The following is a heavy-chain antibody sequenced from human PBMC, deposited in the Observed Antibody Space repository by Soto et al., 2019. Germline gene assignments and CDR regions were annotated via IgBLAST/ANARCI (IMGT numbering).Heavy chain of an antibody. CDR3: AKDWALGGPQHY. Sequence: EVQLLESGGGLVQPGGSLILSCAASGFTFNNYAMSWVRQSPTKGLEWVSGISASGHTYYADSVRGRFTISTDNAKNTKSRNINSLRVECTAIYFCAKDWALGGPQHYWGQGTLVTVSS. J-gene: IGHJ4*02. D-gene: IGHD3-16*01. CDR2: ISASGHT. CDR1: GFTFNNYA. V-gene: IGHV3-23*01.